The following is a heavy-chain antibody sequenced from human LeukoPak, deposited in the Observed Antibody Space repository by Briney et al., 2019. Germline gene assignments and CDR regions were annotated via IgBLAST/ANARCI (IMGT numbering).Heavy chain of an antibody. CDR1: AYTFTGYD. V-gene: IGHV1-2*02. CDR2: INPNSGGT. CDR3: ARDGPLWFGEKLINY. Sequence: GASVKVSCKASAYTFTGYDMHWVRQAPGQGLEWMGWINPNSGGTNYAQKFQGRVTMTRDTSISTAYMELSRLRSDDTAVYYCARDGPLWFGEKLINYWGQGTLVTVSS. D-gene: IGHD3-10*01. J-gene: IGHJ4*02.